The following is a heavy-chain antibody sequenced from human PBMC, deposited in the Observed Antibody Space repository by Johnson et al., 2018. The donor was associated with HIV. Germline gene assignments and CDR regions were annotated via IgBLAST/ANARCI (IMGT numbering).Heavy chain of an antibody. CDR3: AFPTRATTAFDI. Sequence: VQLVESGGGLVQPGGSLRLSCAASGFTFSSYWMHWVRQAPGKGLVWVSRINSAGSSTSYADSVKGRFTISRDNAKNTLYLQMNSLRAEDTAVYYCAFPTRATTAFDIWGQGTMVTVSS. CDR2: INSAGSST. V-gene: IGHV3-74*01. CDR1: GFTFSSYW. J-gene: IGHJ3*02. D-gene: IGHD5-24*01.